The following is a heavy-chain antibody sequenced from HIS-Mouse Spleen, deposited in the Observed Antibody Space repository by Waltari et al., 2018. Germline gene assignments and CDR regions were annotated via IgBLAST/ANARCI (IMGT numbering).Heavy chain of an antibody. CDR3: AREIPYSSSWYDWYFDL. J-gene: IGHJ2*01. CDR1: GGSISESSYY. V-gene: IGHV4-39*07. D-gene: IGHD6-13*01. CDR2: IYYSGST. Sequence: QLQLQESGPGLVKPSETLSLTCTVSGGSISESSYYWGWLRQPPGKGLEWIGSIYYSGSTYYNTSLKSRVTISVDTSKNQFSLKLSSVTAADTAVYYCAREIPYSSSWYDWYFDLWGRGTLVTVSS.